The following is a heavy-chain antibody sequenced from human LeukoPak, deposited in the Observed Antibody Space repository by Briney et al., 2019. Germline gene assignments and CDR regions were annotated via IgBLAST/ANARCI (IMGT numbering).Heavy chain of an antibody. V-gene: IGHV1-18*01. J-gene: IGHJ6*03. D-gene: IGHD3-9*01. CDR1: GYTFTSYG. CDR2: ISAYNGNT. Sequence: ASVKVSCKASGYTFTSYGISWVRQAPGQGLEWMGWISAYNGNTNYAQKLQGRVTMTTDTSTSTAYMELRSLRSDDTAVYYCARGGLTGPYYYYYYMDVWGKGTTVTVSS. CDR3: ARGGLTGPYYYYYYMDV.